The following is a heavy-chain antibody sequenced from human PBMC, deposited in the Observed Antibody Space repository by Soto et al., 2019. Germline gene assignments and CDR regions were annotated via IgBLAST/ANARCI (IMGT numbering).Heavy chain of an antibody. D-gene: IGHD3-3*01. Sequence: ASVKVSCKASGGTFSSYAISWVRQAPRQGLEWMGGIIPIFGTANYAQKFQGRVTITADESTSTAYMELSSLRSEDTAVYYCARESRYNFWDGYFPGAFDIWGQGTMVTVSS. J-gene: IGHJ3*02. CDR1: GGTFSSYA. CDR3: ARESRYNFWDGYFPGAFDI. CDR2: IIPIFGTA. V-gene: IGHV1-69*13.